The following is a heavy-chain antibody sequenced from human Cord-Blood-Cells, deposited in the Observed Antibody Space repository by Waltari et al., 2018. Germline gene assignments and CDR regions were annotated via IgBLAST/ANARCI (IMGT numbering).Heavy chain of an antibody. CDR2: IYHSGST. CDR3: ASGVVVPANYWFDP. V-gene: IGHV4-38-2*02. J-gene: IGHJ5*02. D-gene: IGHD2-2*01. Sequence: QVQLQESGPGLVKPSETLSLTCTVSGYSISSGYYWGWIRQPPGKGLEWIGSIYHSGSTYYNPSLKSRVTISVDTSKNQFSLKLSSVTAADTAVDYCASGVVVPANYWFDPWGQGTLVTVSS. CDR1: GYSISSGYY.